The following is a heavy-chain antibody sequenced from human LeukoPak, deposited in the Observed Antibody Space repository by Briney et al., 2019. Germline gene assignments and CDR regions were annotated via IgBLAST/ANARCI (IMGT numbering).Heavy chain of an antibody. Sequence: PSETLSLTCAVYGGSFSGYYWSWIRQPPGKGLEWIGEINHSGSTNYNPSLKSRVTISVDTSKNQFSLKLSSVTAADTAVYYCARVWLGYFDYWGQGTLVTVSS. V-gene: IGHV4-34*01. CDR3: ARVWLGYFDY. D-gene: IGHD3-16*01. CDR1: GGSFSGYY. J-gene: IGHJ4*02. CDR2: INHSGST.